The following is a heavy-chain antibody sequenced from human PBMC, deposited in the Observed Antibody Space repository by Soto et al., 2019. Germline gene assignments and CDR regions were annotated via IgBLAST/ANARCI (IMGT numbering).Heavy chain of an antibody. D-gene: IGHD3-22*01. CDR3: ARVHTPYYYDSSGNPPLDY. Sequence: QVKLVQSKAEVTKPGSSVNVSCKASGGTFSSQAISWEQQTPVQGLAWMGGLIPIFCTANYAQKFQGRVTITADESTSTAYMELSSLRSEDTAVYYCARVHTPYYYDSSGNPPLDYWCQGALVTVSS. CDR1: GGTFSSQA. V-gene: IGHV1-69*01. J-gene: IGHJ4*02. CDR2: LIPIFCTA.